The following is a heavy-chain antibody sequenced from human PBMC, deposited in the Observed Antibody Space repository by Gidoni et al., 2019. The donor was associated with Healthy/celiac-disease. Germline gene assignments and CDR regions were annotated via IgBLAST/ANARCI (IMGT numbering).Heavy chain of an antibody. CDR3: AHRPSSSWVVYFDL. D-gene: IGHD6-13*01. V-gene: IGHV2-5*01. J-gene: IGHJ2*01. Sequence: QITLKESGPTLVKPTQTLPLTCTFSGFTLSTSGVGVGWISQPPGKALEWLALTYWKDDRRYSTSLKSRLTITKDTSKNQVVLTMTNIDPVDTATYYCAHRPSSSWVVYFDLWGRGTLVTVSS. CDR2: TYWKDDR. CDR1: GFTLSTSGVG.